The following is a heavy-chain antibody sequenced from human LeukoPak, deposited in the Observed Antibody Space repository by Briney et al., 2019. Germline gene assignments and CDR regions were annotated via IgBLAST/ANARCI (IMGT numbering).Heavy chain of an antibody. V-gene: IGHV3-7*01. CDR3: ARDPKWLDY. J-gene: IGHJ4*02. CDR1: GFTLSTYW. D-gene: IGHD5-12*01. CDR2: TNQEGSEK. Sequence: GGSLRLSCAASGFTLSTYWMSWVRQAPGKGLEWVADTNQEGSEKYYVASVNGRFTISKDNAKNALYLQMNSLRAEDTAVYYCARDPKWLDYWGQGTLVTVSS.